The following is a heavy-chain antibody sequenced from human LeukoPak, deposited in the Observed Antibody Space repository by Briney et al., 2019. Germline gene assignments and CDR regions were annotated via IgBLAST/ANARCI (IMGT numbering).Heavy chain of an antibody. CDR2: IYPGDSDT. CDR3: ARRGVDTAMVTTMGFDY. Sequence: GESLKISCKGSGYSFTSYWIGWVRQMPGKGLAWMGIIYPGDSDTRYSPSFQGQVTISADKSISTAYLQWSSLKASDTAMYYCARRGVDTAMVTTMGFDYWGQGTLVTVSS. CDR1: GYSFTSYW. D-gene: IGHD5-18*01. V-gene: IGHV5-51*01. J-gene: IGHJ4*02.